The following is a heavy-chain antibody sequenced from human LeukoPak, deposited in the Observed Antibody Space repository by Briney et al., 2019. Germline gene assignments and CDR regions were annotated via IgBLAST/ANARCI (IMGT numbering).Heavy chain of an antibody. Sequence: SETLSLTCTVSGGSISSNTYYWVWIRQPPGKGLEWIANMYSSGGTQYNPSLTNRVTISVDTSMNQFFLSLSSVTAADTAVYFSTRRTYSAYMYVWGQGTTVTVSS. CDR3: TRRTYSAYMYV. CDR2: MYSSGGT. J-gene: IGHJ6*03. D-gene: IGHD1-7*01. V-gene: IGHV4-39*01. CDR1: GGSISSNTYY.